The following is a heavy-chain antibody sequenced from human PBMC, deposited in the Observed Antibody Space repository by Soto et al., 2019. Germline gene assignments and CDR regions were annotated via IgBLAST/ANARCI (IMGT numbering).Heavy chain of an antibody. CDR2: INPSGGST. Sequence: ASVKVSCKASGYTFTSYYMHWVRQAPGQGLEWKGIINPSGGSTSYAQKFQGRVTMTRDTSTSTVYMELSSLRSEDTAVYYCARRMTTVSPVLVWFDPWGQGTLVTVSS. D-gene: IGHD4-17*01. CDR1: GYTFTSYY. V-gene: IGHV1-46*01. CDR3: ARRMTTVSPVLVWFDP. J-gene: IGHJ5*02.